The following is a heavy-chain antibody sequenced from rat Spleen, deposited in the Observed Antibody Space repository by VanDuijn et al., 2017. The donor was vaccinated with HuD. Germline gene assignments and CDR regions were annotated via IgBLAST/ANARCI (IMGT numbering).Heavy chain of an antibody. CDR2: ISYDGSST. CDR3: ATQGTDY. Sequence: EVQLVESDGGLVQPGRSLKLSCAASGFTFSDYYMAWVRQAPTKGLEWVASISYDGSSTYYRDSVKGRFTISRDNAKSTLYLQMDSLRSEDTATYYCATQGTDYWGQGVMVTVSS. J-gene: IGHJ2*01. V-gene: IGHV5-29*01. CDR1: GFTFSDYY.